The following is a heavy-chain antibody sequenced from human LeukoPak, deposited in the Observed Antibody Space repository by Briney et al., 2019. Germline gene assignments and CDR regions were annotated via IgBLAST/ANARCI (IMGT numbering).Heavy chain of an antibody. Sequence: GTSLKVSCTASGYTFTTYYMHWVRQAPGQGLEWMGVITPNGGSTTTAQNFQGRVTMTRDMSTSTVYMELSSLRSEDTAVYYCARDEGESGRDLGAIVETWGQGNLVTVSS. CDR1: GYTFTTYY. CDR2: ITPNGGST. V-gene: IGHV1-46*01. D-gene: IGHD1-26*01. CDR3: ARDEGESGRDLGAIVET. J-gene: IGHJ5*02.